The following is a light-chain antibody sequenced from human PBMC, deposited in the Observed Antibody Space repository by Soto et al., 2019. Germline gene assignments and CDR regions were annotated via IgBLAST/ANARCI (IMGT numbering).Light chain of an antibody. CDR3: QQYNSYPLT. Sequence: DIQMTQSPSTLSASVGDRVTITCRASQSFSRWLVWYQQKPGKAPNLLVYDASSLESGVPSRFSGSGSGTEFTLTISSLQPDDFATYYCQQYNSYPLTFGGGTKVDIK. J-gene: IGKJ4*01. V-gene: IGKV1-5*01. CDR1: QSFSRW. CDR2: DAS.